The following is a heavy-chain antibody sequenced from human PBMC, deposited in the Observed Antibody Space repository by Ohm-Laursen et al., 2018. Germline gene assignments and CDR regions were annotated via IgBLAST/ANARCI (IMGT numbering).Heavy chain of an antibody. J-gene: IGHJ4*02. D-gene: IGHD4-11*01. CDR3: ARGGPTVTAYHSLDY. Sequence: GTLSLTCTVSGGSISIYYWNWIRQSPGKGLEWIGNIHYSGSTNYNPSLNSRVTISVDTSENQFSLKLNSVTAADTAVYYCARGGPTVTAYHSLDYWGQGTLVTVSS. V-gene: IGHV4-59*01. CDR2: IHYSGST. CDR1: GGSISIYY.